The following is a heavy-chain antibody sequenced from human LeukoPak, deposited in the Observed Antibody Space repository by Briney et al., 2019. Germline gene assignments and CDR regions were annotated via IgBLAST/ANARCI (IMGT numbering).Heavy chain of an antibody. Sequence: ASVKVSCKASGYTFTSYYMHWVRQAPGQGLEWMGIINPSGGSTSYAQKFQGRVTMTRDMSTSTVYMELSSLRSEDTAVYYCARGITIFGVGAYYYYYMGVWGKGTTVTVSS. CDR2: INPSGGST. CDR3: ARGITIFGVGAYYYYYMGV. V-gene: IGHV1-46*01. D-gene: IGHD3-3*01. CDR1: GYTFTSYY. J-gene: IGHJ6*03.